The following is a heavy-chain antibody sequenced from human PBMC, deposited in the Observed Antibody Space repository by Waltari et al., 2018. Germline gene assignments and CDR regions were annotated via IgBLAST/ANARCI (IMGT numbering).Heavy chain of an antibody. CDR2: IYHSGST. V-gene: IGHV4-38-2*01. D-gene: IGHD3-16*01. J-gene: IGHJ5*02. CDR1: GYSISRGYY. Sequence: QVQLQESGPGLVKPSETLSLTCAVSGYSISRGYYWGWIRQPPGKGLEWIGSIYHSGSTYYNPSLKSRVTISVDTSKNQFSLKLSSVTAADTAVYYCARLVGELPGGWFDPWGQGTLVTVSS. CDR3: ARLVGELPGGWFDP.